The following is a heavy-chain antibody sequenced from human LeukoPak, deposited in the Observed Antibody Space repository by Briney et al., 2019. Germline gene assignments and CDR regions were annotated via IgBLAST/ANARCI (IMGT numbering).Heavy chain of an antibody. CDR3: ARAPEGWGFFDY. Sequence: SETLSLTCTVSGGSISSGGYYWSWIRQHPGKGLEWIGYIYYSGSTYYNPSLKSRVTISVDTSKNQFSLKLSSVTAADTAVYYCARAPEGWGFFDYWGQGTLVTVSS. V-gene: IGHV4-31*03. CDR2: IYYSGST. D-gene: IGHD3-16*01. CDR1: GGSISSGGYY. J-gene: IGHJ4*02.